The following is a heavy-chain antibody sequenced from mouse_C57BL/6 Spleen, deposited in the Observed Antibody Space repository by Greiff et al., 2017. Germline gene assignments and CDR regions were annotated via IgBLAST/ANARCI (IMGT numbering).Heavy chain of an antibody. J-gene: IGHJ1*03. Sequence: QVQLKQSGAELVRPGTSVKMSCKASGYTFTNHTIDWAKQRPAHGLEWIGDIYPGGGNTNYNEKFKGQATLTADKSSSTAYMQFSSLTSEDAAVYYCARRGDGNYDFDDWGKGTTVTVSS. D-gene: IGHD2-1*01. CDR2: IYPGGGNT. V-gene: IGHV1-63*01. CDR1: GYTFTNHT. CDR3: ARRGDGNYDFDD.